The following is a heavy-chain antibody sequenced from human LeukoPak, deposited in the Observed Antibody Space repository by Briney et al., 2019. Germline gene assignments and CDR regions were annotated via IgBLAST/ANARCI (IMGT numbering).Heavy chain of an antibody. D-gene: IGHD2-2*01. V-gene: IGHV3-7*01. CDR1: GFPFSGYW. CDR2: IKEDGSET. Sequence: GGSLRLSCAASGFPFSGYWMSWVRQAPGKGLEWVANIKEDGSETYYVDSVKGRFTISRDNAKNSLYLQMSSLRAEDTAVYYCAKDRTRFYYWGQGTLVTVSS. CDR3: AKDRTRFYY. J-gene: IGHJ4*01.